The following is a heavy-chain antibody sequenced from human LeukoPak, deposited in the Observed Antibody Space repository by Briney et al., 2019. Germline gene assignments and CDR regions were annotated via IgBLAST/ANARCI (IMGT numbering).Heavy chain of an antibody. CDR3: ARARNNYDSSGYSALDY. CDR2: LWYDGTNK. CDR1: GFSFSSYG. Sequence: PGGSLRLSCAASGFSFSSYGMRWVRQAPGKGLEWVASLWYDGTNKYYADSVKGRFTISRDNSKNTLYLQMNSLRAEDTAVYYCARARNNYDSSGYSALDYWGQGTLVTVSS. V-gene: IGHV3-33*01. D-gene: IGHD3-22*01. J-gene: IGHJ4*02.